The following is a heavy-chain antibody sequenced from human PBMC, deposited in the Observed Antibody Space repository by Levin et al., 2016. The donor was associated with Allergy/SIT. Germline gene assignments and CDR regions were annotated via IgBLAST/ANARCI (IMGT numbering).Heavy chain of an antibody. J-gene: IGHJ4*02. V-gene: IGHV4-59*08. CDR2: IYYSGST. CDR3: ARRRIQGGAYYFDS. CDR1: GDSIISDY. Sequence: SETLSLTCTVSGDSIISDYWSWIRQPPGKGLEWIGYIYYSGSTNYNTSLKSRVTISVDTSKNHFSLKLTSVTAADTAVYYCARRRIQGGAYYFDSWGQGTLVTVSS.